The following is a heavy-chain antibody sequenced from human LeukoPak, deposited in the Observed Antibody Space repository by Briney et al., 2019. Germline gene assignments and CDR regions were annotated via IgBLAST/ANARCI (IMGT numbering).Heavy chain of an antibody. CDR2: ISAYNGNT. CDR3: ARDKGYSSSLLPEAFGF. Sequence: ASVKVSCKASGYTFTSYGISWVRQAPGQGLEWMGWISAYNGNTNYAQKLQGRVTMTTDTSTSTAYMELRSLRSDDTAVYYCARDKGYSSSLLPEAFGFWGQGTMVTVSS. CDR1: GYTFTSYG. D-gene: IGHD6-13*01. V-gene: IGHV1-18*01. J-gene: IGHJ3*01.